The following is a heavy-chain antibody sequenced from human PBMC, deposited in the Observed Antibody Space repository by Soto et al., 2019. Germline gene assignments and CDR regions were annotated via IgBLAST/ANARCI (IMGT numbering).Heavy chain of an antibody. CDR2: IKSKTDGGTT. D-gene: IGHD4-4*01. J-gene: IGHJ4*02. CDR3: TTALRNTAIFDY. V-gene: IGHV3-15*01. Sequence: GGSLRLSCAASGFTFSNAWMSWVRQAPGKGLEWVGRIKSKTDGGTTDYAAPVKGRFTISRDDSKNTLYLQMNSLKTEDTAVYYCTTALRNTAIFDYWGQGTLVTVSS. CDR1: GFTFSNAW.